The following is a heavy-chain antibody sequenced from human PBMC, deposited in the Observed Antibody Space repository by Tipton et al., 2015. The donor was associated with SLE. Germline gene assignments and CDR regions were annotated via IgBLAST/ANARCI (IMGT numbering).Heavy chain of an antibody. J-gene: IGHJ5*02. CDR1: SDSISPNY. V-gene: IGHV4-4*07. Sequence: TLSLTCIVSSDSISPNYWNWVRQPAGKGLEWIGRIYSSGSTNYNPSLKSRVTMSVDTSRNQFSLKLSSVTAADTAVYYCARGRLFASGWPWDWFDPWGQGTLVTVSS. D-gene: IGHD6-19*01. CDR2: IYSSGST. CDR3: ARGRLFASGWPWDWFDP.